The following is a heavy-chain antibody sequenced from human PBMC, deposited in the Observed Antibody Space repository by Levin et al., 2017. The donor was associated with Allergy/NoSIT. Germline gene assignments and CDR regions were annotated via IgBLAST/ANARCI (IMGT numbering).Heavy chain of an antibody. Sequence: TGESLKISCAASGFTFSSYAMSWVRQAPGKGLEWVSAISGSGGSTYYADSVKGRFTISRDNSKNTLYLQMNSLRAEDTAVYYCAKVPYSSSWYYFDYWGQGTLVTVSS. D-gene: IGHD6-13*01. V-gene: IGHV3-23*01. CDR3: AKVPYSSSWYYFDY. CDR1: GFTFSSYA. J-gene: IGHJ4*02. CDR2: ISGSGGST.